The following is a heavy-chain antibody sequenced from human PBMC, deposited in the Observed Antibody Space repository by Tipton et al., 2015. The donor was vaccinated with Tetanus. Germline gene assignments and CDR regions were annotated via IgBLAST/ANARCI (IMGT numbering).Heavy chain of an antibody. CDR1: GGSIRSGDYS. D-gene: IGHD2-2*01. J-gene: IGHJ4*02. CDR3: ARGWSECSSWSCSPFDS. CDR2: IYYSGDT. V-gene: IGHV4-31*11. Sequence: TLSLTCAVSGGSIRSGDYSWNWIRQRPGEGPEWIGYIYYSGDTYLNPSLESRVSMSVETSKNQFSLNLTSVTAADTAVYYCARGWSECSSWSCSPFDSWGQGTLVTVSS.